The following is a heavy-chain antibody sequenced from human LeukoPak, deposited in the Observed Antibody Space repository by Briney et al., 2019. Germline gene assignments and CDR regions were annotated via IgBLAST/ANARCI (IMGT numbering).Heavy chain of an antibody. Sequence: GESLKISCKGSGYSFTSYWIGWVRQMPGKGLEWMGIIYPGDSDTRYSPSFQGQVTISADKSISTAYLQWSSLKASDTAMYYCARHPVLLWFGEALSDAFDIWGQGTMVTVSS. CDR2: IYPGDSDT. D-gene: IGHD3-10*01. CDR1: GYSFTSYW. CDR3: ARHPVLLWFGEALSDAFDI. J-gene: IGHJ3*02. V-gene: IGHV5-51*01.